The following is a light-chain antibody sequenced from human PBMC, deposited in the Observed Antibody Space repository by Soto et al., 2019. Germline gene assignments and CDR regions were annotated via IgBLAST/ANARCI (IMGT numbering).Light chain of an antibody. CDR1: SSNVGNNY. J-gene: IGLJ1*01. V-gene: IGLV1-51*01. CDR3: ATWDDSLSAAV. Sequence: QSVLTQPPSVSAAPGQRATISCSGSSSNVGNNYVSWYQHLPGTAPKLLICDNIKRRSGIPDRFSGSKSGTSATLGITGLQTGDEADYYCATWDDSLSAAVFGPGTKLTVL. CDR2: DNI.